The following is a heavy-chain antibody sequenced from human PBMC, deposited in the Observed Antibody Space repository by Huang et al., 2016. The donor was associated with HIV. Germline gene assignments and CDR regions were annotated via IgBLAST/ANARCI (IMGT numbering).Heavy chain of an antibody. J-gene: IGHJ4*02. CDR1: GFCFGSYR. CDR3: VRDAGGKNF. D-gene: IGHD1-26*01. Sequence: VQLVESGGGLVRPGGSLRLSCAASGFCFGSYRRTWVRQAPGKKLEWLAYISSSGGNIYYADSVKGRFTIARDNARNSLFLQLSSLRVEDTAVYHCVRDAGGKNFWGQGTLVSVSS. V-gene: IGHV3-48*01. CDR2: ISSSGGNI.